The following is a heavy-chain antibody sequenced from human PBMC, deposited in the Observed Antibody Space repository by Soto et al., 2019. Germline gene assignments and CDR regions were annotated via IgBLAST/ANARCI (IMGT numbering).Heavy chain of an antibody. Sequence: GASVKVSCKASGFTFTSSAVQWVRQARGQRHEWIGWIVVGSGNTNYAQKFQERVTITRDMSTSTAYMELSSLRSEDTAVYYCAADHYYGSGSYLSYYYYGMDVWGQGTTVTVSS. CDR2: IVVGSGNT. V-gene: IGHV1-58*01. D-gene: IGHD3-10*01. CDR1: GFTFTSSA. CDR3: AADHYYGSGSYLSYYYYGMDV. J-gene: IGHJ6*02.